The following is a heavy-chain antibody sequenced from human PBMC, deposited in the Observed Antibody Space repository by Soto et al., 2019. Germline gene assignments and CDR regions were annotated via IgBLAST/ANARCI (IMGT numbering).Heavy chain of an antibody. CDR1: GFTFSSYA. J-gene: IGHJ4*02. D-gene: IGHD2-15*01. CDR3: AKVPRGYFDGGGSQGGGGFDY. CDR2: ISGSGGST. Sequence: GGSLRLSCAASGFTFSSYAMSWVRQAPGKGLEWVSAISGSGGSTYYADSVKGRFTISRDNSKNTLYLQMNSLRAEDTAVYYCAKVPRGYFDGGGSQGGGGFDYWGQGTLVTVSS. V-gene: IGHV3-23*01.